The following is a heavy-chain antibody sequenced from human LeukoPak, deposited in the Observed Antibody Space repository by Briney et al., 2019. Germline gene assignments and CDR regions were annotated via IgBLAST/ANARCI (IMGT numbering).Heavy chain of an antibody. CDR3: ARDSTYYYDSGSSGPHYFDN. D-gene: IGHD3-10*01. Sequence: GKSLRLSRAASGFTFSNYAMHWVRQAPGKGLEWVSLISSGGTYEYYADSVKGRFTISRDNSKNTLYLQLNSLRAEDTAVYYCARDSTYYYDSGSSGPHYFDNWGQGTLVTVSS. CDR1: GFTFSNYA. J-gene: IGHJ4*02. CDR2: ISSGGTYE. V-gene: IGHV3-30*01.